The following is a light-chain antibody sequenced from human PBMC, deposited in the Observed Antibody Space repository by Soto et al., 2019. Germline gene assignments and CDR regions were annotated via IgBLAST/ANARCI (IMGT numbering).Light chain of an antibody. J-gene: IGLJ2*01. CDR2: LNSDGSL. V-gene: IGLV4-69*01. CDR1: SGHSNYA. CDR3: QTWGTAFRV. Sequence: QSVLTQSPSASASLGASVNLTCTLSSGHSNYAIAWHQQQPEKGPRYLMKLNSDGSLSKGDGIPDRFSGSSSGAERYLTISSLRSEDEAGYYCQTWGTAFRVFGGGTKLTVL.